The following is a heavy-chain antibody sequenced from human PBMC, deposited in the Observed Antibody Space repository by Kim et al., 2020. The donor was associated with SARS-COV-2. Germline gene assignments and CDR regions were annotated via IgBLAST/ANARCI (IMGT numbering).Heavy chain of an antibody. Sequence: NPSLKSRLTISVDTSKYQFSLKVISVTAADTAVYYCARGGYGSVSYGMGVWGQGTTVTVSS. J-gene: IGHJ6*02. V-gene: IGHV4-39*01. CDR3: ARGGYGSVSYGMGV. D-gene: IGHD3-10*01.